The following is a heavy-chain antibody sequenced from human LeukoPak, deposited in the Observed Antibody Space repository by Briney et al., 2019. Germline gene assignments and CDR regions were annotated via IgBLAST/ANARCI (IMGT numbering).Heavy chain of an antibody. CDR3: ARWGNNKILDY. CDR2: IWYDGSEK. CDR1: GFTFSSHG. V-gene: IGHV3-33*01. J-gene: IGHJ4*02. Sequence: GGSLRLSCGASGFTFSSHGMHWVRQAPGKGLEWVAVIWYDGSEKYYADSVKGRFIISRDNSKNMLYLQMNSLRADDTAVYYCARWGNNKILDYWGQGTLVTVSS. D-gene: IGHD7-27*01.